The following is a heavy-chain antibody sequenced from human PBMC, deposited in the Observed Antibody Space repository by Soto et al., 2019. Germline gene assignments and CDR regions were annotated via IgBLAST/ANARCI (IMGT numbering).Heavy chain of an antibody. D-gene: IGHD3-22*01. CDR1: GGSISSSSYY. J-gene: IGHJ6*02. CDR2: IYYSGST. Sequence: SETLSLTCTVSGGSISSSSYYWGWIRQPPGKGLEWIGSIYYSGSTYYNPSLKSRVTISVDTSKNQFSLKLSSVTAADTAVYYCARSPGGYYYDRALGYYYGMDVWGQGTTVTVSS. V-gene: IGHV4-39*01. CDR3: ARSPGGYYYDRALGYYYGMDV.